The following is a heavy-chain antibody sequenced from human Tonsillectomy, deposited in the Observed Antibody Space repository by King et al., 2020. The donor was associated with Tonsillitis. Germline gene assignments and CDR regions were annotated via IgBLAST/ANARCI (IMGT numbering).Heavy chain of an antibody. CDR3: ARVWWLSQVRYYMDV. Sequence: VQLQESGPGLVKASETLSLTCTVSGGSISSYYWSWFRQPAGKGLEWIGHFYSSGKTNYNPSLKSRVTMSVDTSKNQFSPNLTSVTAADTALYYCARVWWLSQVRYYMDVWGTGTTVTVSS. CDR1: GGSISSYY. V-gene: IGHV4-4*07. CDR2: FYSSGKT. J-gene: IGHJ6*03. D-gene: IGHD6-19*01.